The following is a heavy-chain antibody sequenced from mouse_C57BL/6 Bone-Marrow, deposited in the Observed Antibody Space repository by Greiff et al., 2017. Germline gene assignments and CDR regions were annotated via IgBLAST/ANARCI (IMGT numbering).Heavy chain of an antibody. Sequence: VQLQQSGAELVKPGASVKLSCTASGFNIKDYYMHWVKQRTEQGLEWIGRIDPEDGETKYAPTFQGKATITADTSSNTAYLQLSSLTSEDTAVYYCARFLLLRPVAVGGQGTLVTVSA. CDR3: ARFLLLRPVAV. D-gene: IGHD1-1*01. CDR2: IDPEDGET. V-gene: IGHV14-2*01. CDR1: GFNIKDYY. J-gene: IGHJ3*01.